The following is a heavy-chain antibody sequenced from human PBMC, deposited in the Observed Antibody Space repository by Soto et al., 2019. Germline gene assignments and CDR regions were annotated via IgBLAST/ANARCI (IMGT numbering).Heavy chain of an antibody. D-gene: IGHD3-10*01. CDR3: VRDMRPVPWYGGISSAFDM. CDR1: GFTFSRHW. Sequence: EVQLVESGGGSVQPGGSLRLSCAASGFTFSRHWIHWVRQAPGQGLVWVSRTKTDGTTSFADSVRGRFTISRDNAENTLYLQMNSLRAEGTAVYYCVRDMRPVPWYGGISSAFDMWGQGTMVTVSS. J-gene: IGHJ3*02. CDR2: TKTDGTT. V-gene: IGHV3-74*01.